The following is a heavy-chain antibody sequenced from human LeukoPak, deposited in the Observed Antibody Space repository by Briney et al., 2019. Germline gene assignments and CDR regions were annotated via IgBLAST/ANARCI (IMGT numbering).Heavy chain of an antibody. J-gene: IGHJ4*02. CDR1: GYTFTGYY. D-gene: IGHD3-10*01. V-gene: IGHV1-2*06. CDR2: INPNNGGT. CDR3: ARDLWFGELLPNPIDY. Sequence: GASVKVSCKPSGYTFTGYYIHWVRQAPGQGLEWMGRINPNNGGTNYAQKFQGRVTMTRDTSINTAYMELSGLRSDDTAVYYCARDLWFGELLPNPIDYWGQGTLVTVSS.